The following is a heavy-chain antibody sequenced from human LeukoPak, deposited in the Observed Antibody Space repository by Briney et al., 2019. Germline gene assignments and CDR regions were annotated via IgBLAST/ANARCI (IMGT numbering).Heavy chain of an antibody. D-gene: IGHD1-26*01. CDR3: AREWELPKRGVDY. V-gene: IGHV3-48*02. J-gene: IGHJ4*02. CDR2: ISSSSSAI. Sequence: GGSLRLSYAASGFTFSSYSMNWVRQAPGKGLEWVSYISSSSSAIYYADSVKGRFTISRDTAKNSLYLQMNSLRDEDTAVYYCAREWELPKRGVDYWGQGTLVTVSS. CDR1: GFTFSSYS.